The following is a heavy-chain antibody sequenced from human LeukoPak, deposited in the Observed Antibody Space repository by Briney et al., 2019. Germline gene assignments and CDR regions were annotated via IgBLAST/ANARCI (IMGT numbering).Heavy chain of an antibody. CDR2: INPNSGGT. J-gene: IGHJ6*03. CDR1: GYTFTGYY. Sequence: GASVKVSCKASGYTFTGYYMHWVRQAPGQGLEWMGRINPNSGGTNYAQKLKGRVTMTRDTSISTAYMELSRLRADDTAVYYCARSMLPGGYWSGGSCYPNYGWGKGTTATV. D-gene: IGHD2-15*01. CDR3: ARSMLPGGYWSGGSCYPNYG. V-gene: IGHV1-2*02.